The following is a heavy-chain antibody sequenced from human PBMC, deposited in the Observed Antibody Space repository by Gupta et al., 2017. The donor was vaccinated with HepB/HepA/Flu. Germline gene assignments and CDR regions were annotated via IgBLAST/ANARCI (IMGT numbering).Heavy chain of an antibody. CDR3: ARGGMVRGVIIDAFDM. V-gene: IGHV3-48*02. D-gene: IGHD3-10*01. CDR2: ISSSSSTI. J-gene: IGHJ3*02. Sequence: EVQLVESGGGLVQPGGSLRLSCAASGFTFSSYSMNWVRQAPGKGLEWVSYISSSSSTIYYADAGKCRFTISRDNAYNSLYLQMNSLREEEKAVYYCARGGMVRGVIIDAFDMWGQVTMVTVSS. CDR1: GFTFSSYS.